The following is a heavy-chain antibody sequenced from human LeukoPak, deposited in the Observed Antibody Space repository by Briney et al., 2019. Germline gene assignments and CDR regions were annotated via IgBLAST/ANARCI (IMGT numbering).Heavy chain of an antibody. D-gene: IGHD2-15*01. V-gene: IGHV4-31*03. J-gene: IGHJ4*02. CDR3: ARDQGLGYSDY. CDR2: IYYSGST. CDR1: GGSISSGGYY. Sequence: SSQTLSLTCTVSGGSISSGGYYWSWIRQHPGKGLEWIGYIYYSGSTYYNPPLKSRVTISVDTSKNQFSLKLNSVTAADTAVYYCARDQGLGYSDYWGQGTLVTVSS.